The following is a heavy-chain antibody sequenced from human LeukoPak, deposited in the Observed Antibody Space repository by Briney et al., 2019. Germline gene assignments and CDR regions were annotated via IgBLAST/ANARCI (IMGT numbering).Heavy chain of an antibody. CDR3: ARKLYSDYPFDY. CDR2: IYSGGST. Sequence: PGGSLRLSCAASGFTFSSYAMSWVRQAPGKGLEWVSVIYSGGSTYYADSVRGRFTISRDNSKNTLYLQMNSLRAEDTAVYYCARKLYSDYPFDYWGQGTLVTVSS. V-gene: IGHV3-66*01. CDR1: GFTFSSYA. J-gene: IGHJ4*02. D-gene: IGHD4-11*01.